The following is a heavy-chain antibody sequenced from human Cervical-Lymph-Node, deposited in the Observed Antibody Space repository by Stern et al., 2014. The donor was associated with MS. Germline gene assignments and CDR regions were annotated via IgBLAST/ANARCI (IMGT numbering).Heavy chain of an antibody. CDR3: ASRWSGTYYGQNWFDP. D-gene: IGHD1-26*01. CDR1: GDSITSGGHY. Sequence: QVQLQKSGPGLVKPSQTLSLTCTVSGDSITSGGHYWSWIRQHPGKGLEWIGYIYNSGATFYNPSLKGRVTISLDTSKNQFSLQLSSVTAADTAIYYCASRWSGTYYGQNWFDPWGQGILVTVST. J-gene: IGHJ5*02. V-gene: IGHV4-31*03. CDR2: IYNSGAT.